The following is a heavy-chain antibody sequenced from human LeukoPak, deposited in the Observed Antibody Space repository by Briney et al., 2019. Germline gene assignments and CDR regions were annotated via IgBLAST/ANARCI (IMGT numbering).Heavy chain of an antibody. CDR3: AREGYCSGGGCYLEYLQH. J-gene: IGHJ1*01. V-gene: IGHV3-30-3*01. D-gene: IGHD2-15*01. CDR1: GFSVSGNY. Sequence: GGSLRLSCAVSGFSVSGNYINWVRQAPGKGLEWVAVISYHGANKYYADSVKGRFTISRDNSKNTLYLQMNSLRPEDTAVYYCAREGYCSGGGCYLEYLQHWGQGTLVTVSS. CDR2: ISYHGANK.